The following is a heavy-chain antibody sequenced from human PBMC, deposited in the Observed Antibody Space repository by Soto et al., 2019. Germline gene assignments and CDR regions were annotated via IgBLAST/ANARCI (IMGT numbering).Heavy chain of an antibody. Sequence: QVTLKESGPVLVKPTETLTLTCTVSGFSLSNARMGVSWIRQPPGKALEWLAHIFSNDEKSYITSLKSRLTISKDTSKSQVVLTMTNMDPVDTATYYCARIPASRYCSGGSCYSGWFDPWGQGTLVTVSS. V-gene: IGHV2-26*01. CDR1: GFSLSNARMG. CDR2: IFSNDEK. D-gene: IGHD2-15*01. J-gene: IGHJ5*02. CDR3: ARIPASRYCSGGSCYSGWFDP.